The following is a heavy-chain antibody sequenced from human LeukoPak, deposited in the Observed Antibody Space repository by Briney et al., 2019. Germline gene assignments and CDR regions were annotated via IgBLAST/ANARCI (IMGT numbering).Heavy chain of an antibody. J-gene: IGHJ4*02. CDR2: IYYSGST. V-gene: IGHV4-39*01. CDR3: ARRDYYGSGSFAGGDY. Sequence: PSETLSLTCTVSGGSISSSSYYWGWIRQPPGKGLEWIGSIYYSGSTYYNPSLKSRVTISVDTSKNQFSLKLSSVTAADTAVYYCARRDYYGSGSFAGGDYWGQGTLVTVSS. CDR1: GGSISSSSYY. D-gene: IGHD3-10*01.